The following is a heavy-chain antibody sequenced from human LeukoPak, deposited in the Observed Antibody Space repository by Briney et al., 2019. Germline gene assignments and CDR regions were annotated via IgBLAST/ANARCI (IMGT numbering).Heavy chain of an antibody. CDR1: GFTFSSFA. J-gene: IGHJ4*02. D-gene: IGHD6-13*01. Sequence: GGSLRLSCAASGFTFSSFAMSWVRQAPGKGLEGVSGISGSGGSTYYADSVKGRFTISRDNSKNTLYLQMNSLRAEDTAVYYCAKALAGAAARNFDYWGQGTLVTVSS. CDR3: AKALAGAAARNFDY. V-gene: IGHV3-23*01. CDR2: ISGSGGST.